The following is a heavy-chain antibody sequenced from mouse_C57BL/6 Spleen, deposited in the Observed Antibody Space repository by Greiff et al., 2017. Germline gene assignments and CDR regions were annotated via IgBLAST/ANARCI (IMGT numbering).Heavy chain of an antibody. V-gene: IGHV7-3*01. CDR3: ARYSGSNYFDY. J-gene: IGHJ2*01. CDR1: GFTFTDYY. D-gene: IGHD4-1*01. CDR2: IRNKANGYTT. Sequence: EVMLVESGGGLVQPGGSLSLSCAASGFTFTDYYMSWVRQPPGKALEWLGFIRNKANGYTTEYSASVKGRFTISRDNSQSILYLQMNALRAEDSATYYCARYSGSNYFDYWGQGTTLTVSS.